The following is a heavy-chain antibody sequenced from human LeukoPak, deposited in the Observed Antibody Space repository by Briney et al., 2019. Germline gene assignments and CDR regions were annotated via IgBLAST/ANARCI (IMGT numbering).Heavy chain of an antibody. Sequence: PGGSLRLSCAASGFTFDDYAMHWVRQAPGKGLEWVANINQVGSEKKYVDSVKGRFTISRDNAENSLDLQMNSLRAEDTALYYCAREKWGTPNGVDGFDVWGQGTMVTVS. J-gene: IGHJ3*01. CDR1: GFTFDDYA. V-gene: IGHV3-7*05. CDR2: INQVGSEK. D-gene: IGHD2-8*01. CDR3: AREKWGTPNGVDGFDV.